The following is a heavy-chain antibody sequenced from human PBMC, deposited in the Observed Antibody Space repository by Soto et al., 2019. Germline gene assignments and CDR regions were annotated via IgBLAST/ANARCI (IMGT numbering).Heavy chain of an antibody. CDR1: GGSIRSGCYY. CDR3: ARVSGRQNWFDP. V-gene: IGHV4-31*03. Sequence: PSETLSLTFTVPGGSIRSGCYYWSWIRQHPGKGLEWIGYIYSNGYTYYNPSLESRVTISLDTSKNQFSLKLTSVTAADTAVYYCARVSGRQNWFDPWGQGTLVTVSS. D-gene: IGHD2-15*01. CDR2: IYSNGYT. J-gene: IGHJ5*02.